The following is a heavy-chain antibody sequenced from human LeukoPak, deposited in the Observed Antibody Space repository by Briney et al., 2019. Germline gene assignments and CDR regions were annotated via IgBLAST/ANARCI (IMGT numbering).Heavy chain of an antibody. Sequence: GRSLTLSCAASGFTFRSYGMHGVRQAPGKGLEGVAVMWYCGSNKYSADSVKGRFTISRDNSKNKLYLQMHSLRAEDTAVYCCARDHPQFYGDYHYYYYGMDVWGQGTTVTVSS. D-gene: IGHD4-17*01. CDR2: MWYCGSNK. V-gene: IGHV3-33*01. J-gene: IGHJ6*02. CDR1: GFTFRSYG. CDR3: ARDHPQFYGDYHYYYYGMDV.